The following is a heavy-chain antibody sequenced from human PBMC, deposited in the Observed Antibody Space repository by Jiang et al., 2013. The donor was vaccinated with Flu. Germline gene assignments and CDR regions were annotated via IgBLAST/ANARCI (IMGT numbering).Heavy chain of an antibody. Sequence: EWIGYIHYSGTTYYNPSLKSRVTISVDTSKKFSLNLSSVTAADTAVYFCARGSEYSGSREFDFWGQGTLVTVSS. J-gene: IGHJ4*02. V-gene: IGHV4-31*02. CDR3: ARGSEYSGSREFDF. D-gene: IGHD1-26*01. CDR2: IHYSGTT.